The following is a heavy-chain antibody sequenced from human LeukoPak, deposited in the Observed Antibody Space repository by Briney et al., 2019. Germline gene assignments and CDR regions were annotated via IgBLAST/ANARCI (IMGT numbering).Heavy chain of an antibody. D-gene: IGHD4-17*01. CDR2: INHSGST. J-gene: IGHJ4*02. CDR1: GGSFSGYY. V-gene: IGHV4-34*01. Sequence: PSETLSLTCAVYGGSFSGYYWSWIRQPPGKGLEWIGEINHSGSTNYNPSLKSRVTISVDTSKNQFSLKLSSVTAADTAVYYCARAYGDYDDFDYWGQGTLVTVSS. CDR3: ARAYGDYDDFDY.